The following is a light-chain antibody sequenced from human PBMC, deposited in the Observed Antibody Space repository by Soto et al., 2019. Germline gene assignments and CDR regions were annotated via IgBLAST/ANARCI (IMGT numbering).Light chain of an antibody. CDR1: QSVSSN. Sequence: EIVMTQSPATLSVSPGARATLSCRASQSVSSNLAWYQQQPGQAPRLLIYDTSIRATGIPARFSGSGSGTDFTLTISSLEPEDFAVYYCQQRNSWPPTFTFGQGTRLEIK. V-gene: IGKV3-11*01. CDR2: DTS. J-gene: IGKJ5*01. CDR3: QQRNSWPPTFT.